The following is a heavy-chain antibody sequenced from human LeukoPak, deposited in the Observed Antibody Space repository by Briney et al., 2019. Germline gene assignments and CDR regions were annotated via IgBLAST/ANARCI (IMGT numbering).Heavy chain of an antibody. Sequence: SETLSLTCTVSGYSISSGYYWGWIRQPPGKGLEWIGSIYHSGSTYYNPSLKSRVTISVDTSKNQFSLKLSSMTAADTAVYYCARGYSLDYWGQGTLVTVSS. J-gene: IGHJ4*02. CDR2: IYHSGST. CDR1: GYSISSGYY. V-gene: IGHV4-38-2*02. D-gene: IGHD6-13*01. CDR3: ARGYSLDY.